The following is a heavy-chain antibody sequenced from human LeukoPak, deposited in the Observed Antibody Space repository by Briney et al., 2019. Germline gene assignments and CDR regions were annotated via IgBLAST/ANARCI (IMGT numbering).Heavy chain of an antibody. J-gene: IGHJ4*02. Sequence: GESLKISCKGTGYTFTSYWIGWVRQMPGKGLEWMGIIYPGDSDTRYSPSFQGQVTISADNSISTAYVQWSSLKASDTAMYYCARYWDSGTYCDYWGQGTQVTVSS. D-gene: IGHD1-26*01. CDR2: IYPGDSDT. CDR1: GYTFTSYW. V-gene: IGHV5-51*01. CDR3: ARYWDSGTYCDY.